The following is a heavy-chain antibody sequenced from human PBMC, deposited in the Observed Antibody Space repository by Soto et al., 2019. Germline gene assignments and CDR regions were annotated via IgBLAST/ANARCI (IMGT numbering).Heavy chain of an antibody. J-gene: IGHJ5*02. CDR3: TRGPPHIVVVIAGWFDP. Sequence: GESLRLSCTASGFTFGDYAMSWFRQAPGKGLEWVGFIRSKAYGGTTEYAASVKGRFTIPRDDSKSIAYLQMNSLKTEDTAVYYCTRGPPHIVVVIAGWFDPWGQGTLVTVSS. V-gene: IGHV3-49*03. D-gene: IGHD2-21*01. CDR2: IRSKAYGGTT. CDR1: GFTFGDYA.